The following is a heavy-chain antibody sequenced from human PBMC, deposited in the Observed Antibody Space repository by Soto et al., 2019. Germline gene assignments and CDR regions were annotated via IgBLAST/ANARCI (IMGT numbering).Heavy chain of an antibody. CDR1: GFTFSDYY. V-gene: IGHV3-11*05. Sequence: GGSLRLSCAAFGFTFSDYYMSWIRQAPGKGLEWVSYISSSSSYTNYADSVKGRFTISRDNAKNSLYLQMNSLRAEDTAVYYCARDPYSSGWPDYWGQGTLVTVSS. CDR3: ARDPYSSGWPDY. J-gene: IGHJ4*02. CDR2: ISSSSSYT. D-gene: IGHD6-19*01.